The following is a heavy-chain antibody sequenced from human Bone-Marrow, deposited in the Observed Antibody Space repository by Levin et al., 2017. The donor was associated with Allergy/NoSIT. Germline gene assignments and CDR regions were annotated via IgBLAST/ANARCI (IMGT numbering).Heavy chain of an antibody. CDR2: ISSSGYTT. CDR3: ARPIGYSYGPYNF. CDR1: GFTFSSYA. V-gene: IGHV3-23*01. J-gene: IGHJ4*02. Sequence: ASVKVSCAASGFTFSSYAMNWVRQAPGKGLEWVSAISSSGYTTYYADSVKGRFTMSRDNSKNTVYLEMNSLRVEDTAIYYCARPIGYSYGPYNFWGQGTLVTVSS. D-gene: IGHD5-18*01.